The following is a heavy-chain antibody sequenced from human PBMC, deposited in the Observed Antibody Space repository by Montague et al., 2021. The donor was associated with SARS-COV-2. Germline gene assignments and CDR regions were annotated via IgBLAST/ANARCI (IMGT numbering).Heavy chain of an antibody. V-gene: IGHV3-7*01. J-gene: IGHJ6*02. Sequence: SRSLSWAASGFTFSNIWMSWVRQAPGKGLEWVANIKPDESEKNYVDSVKGRFSISRDNAKNSLYLQMDNLRAEDTAIYYCAKNGGAHGLDVWGQGTSVSVSS. CDR3: AKNGGAHGLDV. CDR2: IKPDESEK. CDR1: GFTFSNIW. D-gene: IGHD4-23*01.